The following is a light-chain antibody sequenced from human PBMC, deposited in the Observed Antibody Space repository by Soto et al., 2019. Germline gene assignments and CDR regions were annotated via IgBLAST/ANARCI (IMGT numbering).Light chain of an antibody. CDR2: STN. CDR1: SGSVSTSYY. J-gene: IGLJ3*02. Sequence: QTVVTQEPSFSVSPGGTVTLTCGLSSGSVSTSYYPSWYQQTPGQAPRTLIYSTNTRSSGVPDRFSGSIPGNKAALTITGAQADDESDYYCVLYMGSAWVFGGGTKLTVL. V-gene: IGLV8-61*01. CDR3: VLYMGSAWV.